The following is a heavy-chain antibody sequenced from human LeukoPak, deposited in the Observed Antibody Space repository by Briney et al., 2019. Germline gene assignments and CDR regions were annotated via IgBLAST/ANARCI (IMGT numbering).Heavy chain of an antibody. CDR1: GFAFNTYA. D-gene: IGHD3-3*02. CDR2: ISYDGSNK. Sequence: GGSLRLSCAASGFAFNTYAMHWVRQAPGKGLEWVAVISYDGSNKYYADSVKGRFTISRDNSKNTLYLQMNSLRAEDTAVYYCARFSLTDAFDIWGQGTMVTVSS. V-gene: IGHV3-30*03. J-gene: IGHJ3*02. CDR3: ARFSLTDAFDI.